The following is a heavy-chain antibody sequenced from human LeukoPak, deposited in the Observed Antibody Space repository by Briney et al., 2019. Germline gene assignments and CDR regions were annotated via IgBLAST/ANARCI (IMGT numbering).Heavy chain of an antibody. CDR2: IYSGGST. V-gene: IGHV3-66*01. CDR1: GFTVSSNY. CDR3: ARGDYYYGLGSYIDY. J-gene: IGHJ4*02. D-gene: IGHD3-10*01. Sequence: GGSLRLSCAASGFTVSSNYMSWVRQAPGKGLEWVSIIYSGGSTYYADSVKGRFTISRDNSKNTLYLQMNSLRAEDTAVYYCARGDYYYGLGSYIDYWGQGTLVTVSS.